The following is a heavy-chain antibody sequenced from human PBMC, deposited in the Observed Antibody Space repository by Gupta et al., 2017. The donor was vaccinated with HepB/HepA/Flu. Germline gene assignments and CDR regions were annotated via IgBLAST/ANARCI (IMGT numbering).Heavy chain of an antibody. D-gene: IGHD3-16*01. J-gene: IGHJ4*02. V-gene: IGHV3-23*01. CDR1: GFIFSNYA. CDR2: ISARGAST. Sequence: EVQLLESGGGLVQPGGSLRLSCAASGFIFSNYAMNWVRQAPGKGLEWVSSISARGASTYDADSGKGRFTISRDNSKNTLFLQMKRLRAEETAVYYCAKVEGGTATAYFDYGGQGTLVTVSS. CDR3: AKVEGGTATAYFDY.